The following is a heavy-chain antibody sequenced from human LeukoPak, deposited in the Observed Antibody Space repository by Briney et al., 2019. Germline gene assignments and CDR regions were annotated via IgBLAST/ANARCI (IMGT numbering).Heavy chain of an antibody. CDR3: ARVRGGYFDL. CDR1: GGSFSGYY. J-gene: IGHJ2*01. Sequence: SETLSLTCAVYGGSFSGYYWSWIRQPPGKGLEWIGEINHSGSTSYNPSLKSRVTISVDTSKNQFSLKLSSVTAADTAVYYCARVRGGYFDLWGRGTLVTVSS. CDR2: INHSGST. D-gene: IGHD2-15*01. V-gene: IGHV4-34*01.